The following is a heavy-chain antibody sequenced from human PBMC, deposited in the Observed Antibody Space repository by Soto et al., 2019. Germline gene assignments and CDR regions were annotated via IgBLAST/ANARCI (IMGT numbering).Heavy chain of an antibody. CDR3: TRRSDYYYYYGMDV. CDR1: GFTLSGYE. CDR2: ISSGGGTK. Sequence: EVQLVESGGGLVQPGGSLRLSCAASGFTLSGYEMNWVRRAPGEWLEWLSCISSGGGTKYYADSVKGRFTISRDNAKNSLYLQMNSLRAGDTAVYYCTRRSDYYYYYGMDVWGHGTTVTVSS. J-gene: IGHJ6*02. V-gene: IGHV3-48*03. D-gene: IGHD2-15*01.